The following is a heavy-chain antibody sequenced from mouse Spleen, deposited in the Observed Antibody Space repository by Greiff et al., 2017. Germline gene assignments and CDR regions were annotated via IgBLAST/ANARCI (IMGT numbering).Heavy chain of an antibody. CDR3: ARRPGVFYYGSSHYAMDY. CDR1: GYNFTNYW. D-gene: IGHD1-1*01. CDR2: IDPSDSYT. Sequence: VQLQQPGAELVMPGASVKLSCKASGYNFTNYWMHWVKQRPGQGLEWIGEIDPSDSYTNYNQKFKGKATLTVDKSSSTAYMQFSSLTSEDSAVYYCARRPGVFYYGSSHYAMDYWGQGTSVTVSS. J-gene: IGHJ4*01. V-gene: IGHV1-69*01.